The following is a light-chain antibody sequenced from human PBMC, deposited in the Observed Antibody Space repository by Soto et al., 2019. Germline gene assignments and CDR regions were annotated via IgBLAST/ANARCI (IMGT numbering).Light chain of an antibody. CDR2: DIS. CDR3: QQRSNWPRNT. Sequence: EIVLTQSPATVSLSPGERATLSCRASQSVSRHLAWYQQKPGQAPRLLIYDISNRDTGIPARFSGSGSGTDFTLTISSLGPEDSAVYYCQQRSNWPRNTFGQGTKLEIK. J-gene: IGKJ2*01. V-gene: IGKV3-11*01. CDR1: QSVSRH.